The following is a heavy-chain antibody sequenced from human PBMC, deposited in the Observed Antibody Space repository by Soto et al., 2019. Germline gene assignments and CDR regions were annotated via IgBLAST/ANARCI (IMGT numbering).Heavy chain of an antibody. CDR2: IIPILGIA. CDR3: ARDQAGTVVTNNWFDP. Sequence: ASVKVSCKASGGTFSSYTISWVRQAPGQGLEWMGRIIPILGIANYAQKFQGRVTITADKSTSTAYMELSSLRSEDTAVYYCARDQAGTVVTNNWFDPWGQGTLVTVSS. CDR1: GGTFSSYT. D-gene: IGHD2-21*02. J-gene: IGHJ5*02. V-gene: IGHV1-69*04.